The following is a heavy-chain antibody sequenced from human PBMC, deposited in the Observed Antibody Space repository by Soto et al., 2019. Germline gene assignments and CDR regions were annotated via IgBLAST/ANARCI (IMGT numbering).Heavy chain of an antibody. CDR2: ISGSGGST. CDR1: GFTFSSYA. J-gene: IGHJ4*02. V-gene: IGHV3-23*01. Sequence: EVQLLESGGGLVQPGGSLRLSCAASGFTFSSYAMSWVRQAPGKGLEWVSAISGSGGSTYYADSVKGRFTISRDNSKNTLYLQMNSLRAEDTAVYYCANLQLWLRGVGQRLDYWGQGTLVTVSS. CDR3: ANLQLWLRGVGQRLDY. D-gene: IGHD5-18*01.